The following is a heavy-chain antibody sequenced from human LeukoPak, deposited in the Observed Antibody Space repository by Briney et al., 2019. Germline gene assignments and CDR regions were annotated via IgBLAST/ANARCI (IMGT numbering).Heavy chain of an antibody. CDR3: ARHLEICSSTSCYEGMNWFDP. CDR2: IYPGDSDT. V-gene: IGHV5-51*01. J-gene: IGHJ5*02. D-gene: IGHD2-2*01. Sequence: GESLKISCKGSGSRFTSYWIGWVRQLPGKGLEWMGIIYPGDSDTRYSPSFQGQVTISADKSISTAYLQWSSLKASDTAMYYCARHLEICSSTSCYEGMNWFDPWGQGTLVTVSS. CDR1: GSRFTSYW.